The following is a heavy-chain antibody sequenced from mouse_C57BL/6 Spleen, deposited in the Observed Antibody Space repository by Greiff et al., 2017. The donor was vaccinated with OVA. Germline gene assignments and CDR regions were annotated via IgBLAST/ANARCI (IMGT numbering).Heavy chain of an antibody. CDR3: VRHFDYDPYYYAMDY. J-gene: IGHJ4*01. D-gene: IGHD2-4*01. V-gene: IGHV10-1*01. Sequence: EVKLVESGGGLVQPKGSLKLSCAASGFSFNTYAMNWVRQAPGKGLEWVARIRSKSNNYATYYADSVKDRFTISRDDSESMLYLQMNNLKTEDTAMYYCVRHFDYDPYYYAMDYWGQGTSVTVSS. CDR1: GFSFNTYA. CDR2: IRSKSNNYAT.